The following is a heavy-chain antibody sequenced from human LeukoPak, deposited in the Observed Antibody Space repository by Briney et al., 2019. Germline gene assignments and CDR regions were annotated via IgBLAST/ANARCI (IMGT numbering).Heavy chain of an antibody. CDR2: IKQDGSEK. CDR1: GFTFSSYW. CDR3: ARDRRIAVAGTTWFDP. Sequence: PGGSLRLSCAASGFTFSSYWMSWVRQAPGKGLEWVANIKQDGSEKYYVDSVKGRFTISRDNAKNSLYLQMNSLRAEDTAVYYCARDRRIAVAGTTWFDPWGQGTLVTVSS. D-gene: IGHD6-19*01. V-gene: IGHV3-7*01. J-gene: IGHJ5*02.